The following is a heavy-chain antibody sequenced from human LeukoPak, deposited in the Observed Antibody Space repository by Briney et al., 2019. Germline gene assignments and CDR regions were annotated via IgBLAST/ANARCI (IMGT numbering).Heavy chain of an antibody. V-gene: IGHV1-69*05. D-gene: IGHD7-27*01. CDR1: GGTFSSYA. J-gene: IGHJ4*02. CDR2: IIPIFGTA. CDR3: ARTAKPHELGPFDY. Sequence: ASVKVSCKASGGTFSSYAISWVRQAPGQGLEWMGGIIPIFGTANYAQKFQGRVTITTDESTSTAYMELSSLRSEDTAVYYCARTAKPHELGPFDYWGQGTLVTVSS.